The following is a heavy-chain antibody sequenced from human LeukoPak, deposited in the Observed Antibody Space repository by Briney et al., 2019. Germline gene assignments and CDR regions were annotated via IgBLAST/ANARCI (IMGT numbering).Heavy chain of an antibody. CDR1: GYTFSSYA. Sequence: ASVKVSCKASGYTFSSYAIHWVRQAPGQRLEWMGWINAGDGNTKYSQKFQGRVSITRDTSASTAYMELSSLRSEDTAVYYCARGDDSSGYVGDYWGQGTLVTVSS. D-gene: IGHD3-22*01. CDR3: ARGDDSSGYVGDY. CDR2: INAGDGNT. J-gene: IGHJ4*02. V-gene: IGHV1-3*01.